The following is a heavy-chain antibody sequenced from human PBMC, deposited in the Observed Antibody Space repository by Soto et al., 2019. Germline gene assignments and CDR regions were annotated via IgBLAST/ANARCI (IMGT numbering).Heavy chain of an antibody. CDR1: GGSVSSNNYY. CDR2: IYYSGST. V-gene: IGHV4-39*01. D-gene: IGHD3-9*01. Sequence: QLQLQESGPGLVKPSETLSLTCTVSGGSVSSNNYYWGWIRQSPGKGLEWIGSIYYSGSTYYNPSLESRVTISIDKPKTQFSLKVISVTAADTAVYYCARLERLAPISYYFDYWGQGTLVTVSS. J-gene: IGHJ4*02. CDR3: ARLERLAPISYYFDY.